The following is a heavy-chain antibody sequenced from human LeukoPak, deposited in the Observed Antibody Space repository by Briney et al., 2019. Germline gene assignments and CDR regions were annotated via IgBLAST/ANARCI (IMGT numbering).Heavy chain of an antibody. J-gene: IGHJ6*02. V-gene: IGHV1-2*02. CDR2: INPNSGGA. CDR1: GHTFTGYY. D-gene: IGHD4-17*01. CDR3: ARTVEYYYYGMDV. Sequence: ASVKVSCKASGHTFTGYYMNWVRQAPGHGLEWMGWINPNSGGANFAQKFQGRVTMTRDTSISTAYMELSRLRSDDTAVYYCARTVEYYYYGMDVWGQGTTVTVS.